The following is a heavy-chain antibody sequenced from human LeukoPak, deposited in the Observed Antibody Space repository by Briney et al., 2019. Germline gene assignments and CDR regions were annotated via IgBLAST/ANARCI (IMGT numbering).Heavy chain of an antibody. CDR2: IYYSGST. V-gene: IGHV4-31*03. Sequence: PSETLSLTCTVSGGSISSGGYYWSWIGQHPGKGLEWIGYIYYSGSTYYNPSLKSRVTISVDTSKNQFSLKLSSVTAADTAVYYCARAFRAYYDILTGPNWFDPWGQGTLVTVSS. CDR1: GGSISSGGYY. J-gene: IGHJ5*02. CDR3: ARAFRAYYDILTGPNWFDP. D-gene: IGHD3-9*01.